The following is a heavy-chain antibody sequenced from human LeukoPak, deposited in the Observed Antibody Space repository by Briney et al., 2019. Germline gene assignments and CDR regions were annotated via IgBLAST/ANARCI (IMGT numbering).Heavy chain of an antibody. Sequence: SETLFLTCTVSGGSISSYYWSWIRQPPGKGLEWIGYIYYSGSTNYNPSLKSRVTISVDTSKNQFSLKLSSVTAADTAVYYCARHFRSRRIDGPFDYWGQGTLVTVSS. J-gene: IGHJ4*02. CDR2: IYYSGST. CDR1: GGSISSYY. CDR3: ARHFRSRRIDGPFDY. D-gene: IGHD2-2*01. V-gene: IGHV4-59*08.